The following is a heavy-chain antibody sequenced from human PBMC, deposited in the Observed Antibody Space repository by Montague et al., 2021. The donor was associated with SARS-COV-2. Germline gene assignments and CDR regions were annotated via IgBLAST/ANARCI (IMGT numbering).Heavy chain of an antibody. V-gene: IGHV4-59*01. CDR2: TFYSGST. Sequence: SETLSLTCTVSGDSINNYYWSWIRQPPGKGLEWIGNTFYSGSTMXNPSLKSRVTISVDTSKNQFSLNLSSVTAADPAVYFCARLSGYNPFDAFDIWGPGTMVTVSS. J-gene: IGHJ3*02. CDR3: ARLSGYNPFDAFDI. D-gene: IGHD5-24*01. CDR1: GDSINNYY.